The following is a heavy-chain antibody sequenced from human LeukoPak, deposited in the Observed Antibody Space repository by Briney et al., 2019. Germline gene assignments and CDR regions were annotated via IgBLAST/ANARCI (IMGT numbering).Heavy chain of an antibody. D-gene: IGHD6-13*01. Sequence: GGSLRLSCAASGFTVSNNYMSWVRQAPGKGLEWVSVIYSGGSTYYADSVKGRFTISRDNSKNTLYLQMNSLRAEDTAVYYCASEVGRRQQLVYYYYGMDVWGQGTTVTVSS. V-gene: IGHV3-66*01. CDR1: GFTVSNNY. J-gene: IGHJ6*02. CDR3: ASEVGRRQQLVYYYYGMDV. CDR2: IYSGGST.